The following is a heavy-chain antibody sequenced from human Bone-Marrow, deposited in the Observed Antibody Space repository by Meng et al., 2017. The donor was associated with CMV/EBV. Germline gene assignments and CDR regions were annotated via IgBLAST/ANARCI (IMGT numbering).Heavy chain of an antibody. CDR2: LNWNGGST. V-gene: IGHV3-20*04. D-gene: IGHD5-18*01. Sequence: ETLSLTCAASGFTFDDYGMTWVRQVPGEGLEWVAGLNWNGGSTDYADSVKGRFTISRDNAKNSLYLQKNSLRAEDTALYYCAKDIMDTANDAFDIWGQGTMVTVSS. CDR1: GFTFDDYG. CDR3: AKDIMDTANDAFDI. J-gene: IGHJ3*02.